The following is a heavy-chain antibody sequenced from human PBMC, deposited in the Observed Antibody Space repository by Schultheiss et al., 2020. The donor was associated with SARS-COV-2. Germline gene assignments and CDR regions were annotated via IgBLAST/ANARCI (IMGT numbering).Heavy chain of an antibody. J-gene: IGHJ4*02. CDR1: GGTFSSYA. V-gene: IGHV1-8*02. D-gene: IGHD2-21*02. CDR3: ARGFLAYCGGDCYSLRALGY. Sequence: GESLKISCKASGGTFSSYAISWVRQAPGKGLEWMGGFDPEDGETIYAQKFQGRVTMTRNTSISTAYMELSSLRSEDTAVYYCARGFLAYCGGDCYSLRALGYWGQGTLVTVSS. CDR2: FDPEDGET.